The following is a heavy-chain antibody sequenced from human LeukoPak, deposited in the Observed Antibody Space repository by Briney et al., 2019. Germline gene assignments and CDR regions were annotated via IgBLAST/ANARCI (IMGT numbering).Heavy chain of an antibody. J-gene: IGHJ3*02. D-gene: IGHD3-16*02. Sequence: SEPLSLTCTVSGGSISSYYWSWIRQPPGKGLVWIGYIYYSGSTNYNPSLKSRVTISVDTSKNQFSLKLSSVTAADTAVYDCAGRSTGEITFGGVIVPAFDIWGQGTMVTVSS. CDR3: AGRSTGEITFGGVIVPAFDI. V-gene: IGHV4-59*01. CDR2: IYYSGST. CDR1: GGSISSYY.